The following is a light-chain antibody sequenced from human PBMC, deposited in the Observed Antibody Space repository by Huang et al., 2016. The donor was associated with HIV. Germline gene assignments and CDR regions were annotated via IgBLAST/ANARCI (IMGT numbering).Light chain of an antibody. CDR3: QQYNDWPRT. J-gene: IGKJ1*01. CDR1: QSVSGD. Sequence: EIVMTQFPDTLSVSPGERPTLSCRASQSVSGDLAWYQVRPGQPPRLLTYGASPRATDIQARFSGIGSGTEFSRTSGSLRSEDFGVYYCQQYNDWPRTFGKGTKQEI. CDR2: GAS. V-gene: IGKV3-15*01.